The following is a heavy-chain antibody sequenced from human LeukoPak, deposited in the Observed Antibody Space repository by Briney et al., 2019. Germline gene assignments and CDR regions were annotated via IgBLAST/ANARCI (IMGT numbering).Heavy chain of an antibody. CDR3: ARGRGGYTFGRAFDI. D-gene: IGHD5-12*01. J-gene: IGHJ3*02. CDR1: GGSFSGYY. CDR2: INHSGST. V-gene: IGHV4-34*01. Sequence: SETLSLTCAVYGGSFSGYYWSWIRQPPGKGLEWIGEINHSGSTNYNPSLKSRVTISVDTSKNQFPLKLSSVTAADTAVYYCARGRGGYTFGRAFDIWGQGTMVTVSS.